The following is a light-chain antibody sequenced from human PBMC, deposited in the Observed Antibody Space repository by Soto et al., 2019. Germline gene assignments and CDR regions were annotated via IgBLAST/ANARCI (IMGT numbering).Light chain of an antibody. Sequence: EMVMTQSPRTLSVSQGERATPSRAAMQSVSSNLAWYQQKPGQAPRLLIYGASTRATGIPARFSGSGSGTEFTLTISSLQSEDFAVYYCQQYNNWPLPFGGGTNVAIK. CDR3: QQYNNWPLP. J-gene: IGKJ4*01. V-gene: IGKV3-15*01. CDR1: QSVSSN. CDR2: GAS.